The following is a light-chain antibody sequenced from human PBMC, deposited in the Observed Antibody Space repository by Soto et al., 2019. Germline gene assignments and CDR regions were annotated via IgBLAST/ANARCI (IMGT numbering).Light chain of an antibody. J-gene: IGLJ1*01. V-gene: IGLV2-14*01. CDR3: SSYTSSSTLCV. Sequence: QSALTQPASWSGSPGQSSSISCTGTSSDVGGYNYVSWYQQHPGKAPKLMIYDVSNRPSGVSNRFSGSKSGNTASLTISGLQAEDEADYYCSSYTSSSTLCVFGTGTKSPS. CDR1: SSDVGGYNY. CDR2: DVS.